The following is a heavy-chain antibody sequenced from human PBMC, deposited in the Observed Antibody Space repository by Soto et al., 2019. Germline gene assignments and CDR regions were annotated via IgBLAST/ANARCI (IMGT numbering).Heavy chain of an antibody. CDR2: IIPIFGTA. CDR3: ARGGRGYSYGYGMDV. CDR1: GGTFSSYA. J-gene: IGHJ6*02. D-gene: IGHD5-18*01. Sequence: SVKVSCKASGGTFSSYAISWLRQAPGQGLEWMGGIIPIFGTANYAQKFQGRVTITADESTSTAYMELSSLRSEDTAVYYCARGGRGYSYGYGMDVWGQGTTVTVSS. V-gene: IGHV1-69*13.